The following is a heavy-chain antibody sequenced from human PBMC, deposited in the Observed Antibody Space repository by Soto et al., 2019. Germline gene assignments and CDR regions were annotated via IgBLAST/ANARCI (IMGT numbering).Heavy chain of an antibody. D-gene: IGHD4-17*01. J-gene: IGHJ4*02. CDR2: ISWNSGSI. V-gene: IGHV3-9*01. CDR1: GFTFDDYA. CDR3: AKDLAVDDYGDRFDY. Sequence: EVQLVESGGGLVQPGRSLRLSCAASGFTFDDYAMHWVRQAPGKGLEWVSGISWNSGSIGYADSVKGRFTISRDNAKNSLYLQMNSLRAEDTALYYCAKDLAVDDYGDRFDYWGQGTLVTVSS.